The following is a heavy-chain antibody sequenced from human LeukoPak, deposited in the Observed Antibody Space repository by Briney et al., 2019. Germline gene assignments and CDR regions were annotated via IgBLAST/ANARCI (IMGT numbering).Heavy chain of an antibody. D-gene: IGHD3-10*01. J-gene: IGHJ4*02. V-gene: IGHV4-30-2*01. CDR2: IYHSGST. CDR1: GGSISSGGYS. Sequence: SETLSLTCAVSGGSISSGGYSWSWIRQPPGKGLEWIGYIYHSGSTYYNPSLKSRVTISVDRSKNQFSLKLSSVTAADTAVYYCARVRGSPLNFDYWGQGPWSPSPQ. CDR3: ARVRGSPLNFDY.